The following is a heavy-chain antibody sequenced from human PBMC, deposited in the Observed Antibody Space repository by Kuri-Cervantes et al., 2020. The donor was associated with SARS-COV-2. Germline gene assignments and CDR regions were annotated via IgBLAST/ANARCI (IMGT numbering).Heavy chain of an antibody. CDR1: GGSVSSGSYY. CDR3: ARVSTNLYYYYGMDV. V-gene: IGHV4-61*01. Sequence: ESLKISCTVSGGSVSSGSYYWSWIRQPPGKGLEWIGYIYYSGSTNYNPSLKSRVTISVDTSKNQFSLKLSSVTAADTAVYYCARVSTNLYYYYGMDVWGQGTTVTVSS. D-gene: IGHD2-2*01. CDR2: IYYSGST. J-gene: IGHJ6*02.